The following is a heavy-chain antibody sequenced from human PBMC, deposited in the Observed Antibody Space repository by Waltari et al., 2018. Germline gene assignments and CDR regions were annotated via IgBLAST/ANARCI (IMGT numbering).Heavy chain of an antibody. CDR2: IWYEGSNK. V-gene: IGHV3-33*01. CDR3: ARGDGGSGLGASDI. CDR1: GFTFTNHG. Sequence: QVQLVESGGGVVQSGRSLRLSCVGSGFTFTNHGMNWVRQAPGKGLEGVAVIWYEGSNKNYVDSGKGRFTISRDNSKNTMYLEMNRLRAEDTAVYFCARGDGGSGLGASDIWGQGTMVTVSS. J-gene: IGHJ3*02. D-gene: IGHD3-3*01.